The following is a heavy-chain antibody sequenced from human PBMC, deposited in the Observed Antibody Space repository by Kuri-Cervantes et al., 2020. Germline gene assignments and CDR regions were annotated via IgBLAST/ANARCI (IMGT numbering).Heavy chain of an antibody. Sequence: SGPTLLKPAQTLTLTCTFSGFSLTTSGVGVSWIRKSPGKALEWLGIIYWDNDKRYIPSLKNRITITKGTSKNQVVLTMGNRDPVDTATYYSARIHSGSYPDFWGQGTLVTVSS. D-gene: IGHD1-26*01. J-gene: IGHJ4*02. CDR3: ARIHSGSYPDF. V-gene: IGHV2-5*02. CDR1: GFSLTTSGVG. CDR2: IYWDNDK.